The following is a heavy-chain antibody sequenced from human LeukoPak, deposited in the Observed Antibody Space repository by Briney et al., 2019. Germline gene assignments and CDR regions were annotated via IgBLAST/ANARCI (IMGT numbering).Heavy chain of an antibody. CDR3: ARGLFGVFDY. J-gene: IGHJ4*02. D-gene: IGHD3-3*01. CDR1: GGSISSYY. Sequence: SETLSLTCTVSGGSISSYYWSWIRQPPGKGLEWIGYTYYSGSANYNHSLNSRVTISVDTSKNQFSLKLSSVTAADTAVYCCARGLFGVFDYWGQGALVTVSS. V-gene: IGHV4-59*01. CDR2: TYYSGSA.